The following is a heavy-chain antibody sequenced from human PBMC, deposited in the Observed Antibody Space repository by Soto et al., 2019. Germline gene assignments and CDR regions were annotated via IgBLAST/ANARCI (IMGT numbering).Heavy chain of an antibody. J-gene: IGHJ4*02. CDR1: GYTFTSYA. CDR2: INAGNGNT. V-gene: IGHV1-3*01. D-gene: IGHD6-19*01. Sequence: GASVKVSCKASGYTFTSYAIHWVRQAPGQRLEWMGWINAGNGNTKYSQKYQDRVTITRDTSASTAYMELSSLRSEDTAVYYCARDLGGWPDYWGQGTLVTVSS. CDR3: ARDLGGWPDY.